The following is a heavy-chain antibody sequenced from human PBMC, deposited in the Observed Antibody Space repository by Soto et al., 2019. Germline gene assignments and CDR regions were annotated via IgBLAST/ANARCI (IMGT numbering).Heavy chain of an antibody. D-gene: IGHD3-22*01. CDR1: GYTFTSYG. V-gene: IGHV1-18*04. J-gene: IGHJ4*02. Sequence: QVQLVQSGAEVKKPGASVKVSCKASGYTFTSYGISWVRQAPGQGPEWMGWISGHNGNTNHPQSLQGRVTMTTDTSRNTAYMELRSLRSGDTAVYYCARHRFNYYDNTVYYYFDYWGQGTLLTVSS. CDR2: ISGHNGNT. CDR3: ARHRFNYYDNTVYYYFDY.